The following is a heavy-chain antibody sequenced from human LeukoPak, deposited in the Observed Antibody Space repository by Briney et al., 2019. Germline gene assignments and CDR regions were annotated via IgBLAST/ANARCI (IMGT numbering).Heavy chain of an antibody. CDR3: AREGEGGCSRGVNY. Sequence: ASVKVSCKASGYTFTSYGISWVRQAPGQGFEWMGWISAYNGNTNYAQKLQGRVTMTTGTSTSTAYMELRSLRSDDTAVYYCAREGEGGCSRGVNYWGQGTLVSVSS. D-gene: IGHD2-2*01. J-gene: IGHJ4*02. V-gene: IGHV1-18*01. CDR2: ISAYNGNT. CDR1: GYTFTSYG.